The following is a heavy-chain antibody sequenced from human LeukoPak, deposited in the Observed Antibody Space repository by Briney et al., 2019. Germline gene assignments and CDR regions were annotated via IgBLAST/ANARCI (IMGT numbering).Heavy chain of an antibody. Sequence: PGGSLRLSCAASGFTFSSYEMHWVRQAPGKGLEWVSYISSSDSTIYYADSVKGRFTISRDNAHGSLYLQMNSLRVEDTAIYYCARDLYYGSASPRLDYWGQGTLVTVSS. J-gene: IGHJ4*02. CDR2: ISSSDSTI. D-gene: IGHD3-10*01. CDR1: GFTFSSYE. CDR3: ARDLYYGSASPRLDY. V-gene: IGHV3-48*03.